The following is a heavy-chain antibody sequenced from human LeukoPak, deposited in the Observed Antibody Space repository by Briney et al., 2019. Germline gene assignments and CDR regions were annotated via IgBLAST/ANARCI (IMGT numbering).Heavy chain of an antibody. Sequence: ASVKVSCKVSGHTLTELSMHWVRQAPGKGLEWMGGLDPEEGEIVYAQKFLGRVTMTEDISTDTIYMDVSSLRSEDTAVYYCVTARTFDYWSGSAYYFMDVWGKGTTVIVSS. J-gene: IGHJ6*03. CDR2: LDPEEGEI. CDR1: GHTLTELS. V-gene: IGHV1-24*01. D-gene: IGHD3-3*01. CDR3: VTARTFDYWSGSAYYFMDV.